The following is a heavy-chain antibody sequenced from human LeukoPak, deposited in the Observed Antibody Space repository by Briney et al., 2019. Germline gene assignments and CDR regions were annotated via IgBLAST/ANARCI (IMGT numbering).Heavy chain of an antibody. CDR1: GGSISSSSYY. CDR3: ARTVRGVLDH. D-gene: IGHD3-10*01. V-gene: IGHV4-39*01. Sequence: SETLSLTCTVSGGSISSSSYYWGWIRQPPGKGLEWIGSIYYSGSTYYNPSLKSRVTISVDTSKNQFSLKLSSVTAADTAVYYCARTVRGVLDHWGQGTLVTVSS. CDR2: IYYSGST. J-gene: IGHJ4*02.